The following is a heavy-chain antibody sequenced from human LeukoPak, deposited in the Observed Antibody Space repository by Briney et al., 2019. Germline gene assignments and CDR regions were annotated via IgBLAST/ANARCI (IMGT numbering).Heavy chain of an antibody. CDR2: ISYDGTNK. CDR3: ARAKLHSSLDY. D-gene: IGHD2-2*01. Sequence: GGSLRLSCAASGFTFSNYGMHWVRQAPGKGLQWVAVISYDGTNKYYADSVKGRFTISRDNSKNTLFLQMNSLKTEDTAVYYCARAKLHSSLDYWGQGILVTVSS. V-gene: IGHV3-30*03. CDR1: GFTFSNYG. J-gene: IGHJ4*02.